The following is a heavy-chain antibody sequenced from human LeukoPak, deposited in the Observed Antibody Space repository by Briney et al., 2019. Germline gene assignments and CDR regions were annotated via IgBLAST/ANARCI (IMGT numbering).Heavy chain of an antibody. J-gene: IGHJ6*02. CDR1: GGSISSSSYY. Sequence: SETLSLTCTVSGGSISSSSYYWGWIRQPPGKGLEWIGSIYYSGSTYYNPSLKSRVTISVDTSKNQFSLKLSSVTAADTAVYYCARVGYSSSWYGYYYYYGMDVWGQGTTVTVSS. CDR2: IYYSGST. D-gene: IGHD6-13*01. CDR3: ARVGYSSSWYGYYYYYGMDV. V-gene: IGHV4-39*07.